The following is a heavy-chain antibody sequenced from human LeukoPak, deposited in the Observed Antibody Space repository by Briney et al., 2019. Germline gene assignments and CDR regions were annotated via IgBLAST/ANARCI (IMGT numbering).Heavy chain of an antibody. CDR1: GDSISSYY. CDR3: ASNNDGNLNEAFDI. CDR2: IYYVGST. J-gene: IGHJ3*02. Sequence: SETLSLTCSVSGDSISSYYWSWIRQPPGKGLEWIGYIYYVGSTNSNPSLKSRVTISIDTSKKQFSLKLTSVTAADTAVYFCASNNDGNLNEAFDIWGQGKMVTVSS. V-gene: IGHV4-59*01. D-gene: IGHD4-23*01.